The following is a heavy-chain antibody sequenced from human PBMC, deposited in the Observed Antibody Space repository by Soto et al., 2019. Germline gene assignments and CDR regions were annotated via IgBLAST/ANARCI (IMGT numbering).Heavy chain of an antibody. J-gene: IGHJ4*02. CDR1: GFTFSSYG. CDR2: IWYDGSNK. Sequence: QVPLVESGGGVVQPGRSLRLSCAASGFTFSSYGMHWVRQAPGKGLEWVAVIWYDGSNKYYADSVKGRFTISRDNSKNTLYLQMNSLRAEDTAVYYCARGDRSGSYYTAFDYWGQGTLVTVSS. CDR3: ARGDRSGSYYTAFDY. V-gene: IGHV3-33*01. D-gene: IGHD3-10*01.